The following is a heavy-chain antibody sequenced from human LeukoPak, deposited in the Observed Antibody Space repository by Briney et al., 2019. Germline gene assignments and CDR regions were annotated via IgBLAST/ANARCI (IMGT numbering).Heavy chain of an antibody. CDR1: GGTFSSYA. CDR3: AREAGYSYGQTQSYFDY. D-gene: IGHD5-18*01. Sequence: ASVKVSCKASGGTFSSYAIRWVRQAPGQGHEWMGRIIPIFGTANYAQKFQGRVTITTDESTSTAYMELSSLRSEDTAVYYCAREAGYSYGQTQSYFDYWGQGTLVTVSS. V-gene: IGHV1-69*05. J-gene: IGHJ4*02. CDR2: IIPIFGTA.